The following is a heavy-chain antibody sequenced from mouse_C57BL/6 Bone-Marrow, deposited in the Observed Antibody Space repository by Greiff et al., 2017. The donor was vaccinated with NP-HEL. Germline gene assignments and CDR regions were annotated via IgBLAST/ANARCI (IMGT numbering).Heavy chain of an antibody. D-gene: IGHD3-3*01. CDR1: GFSLTSYG. CDR2: IWSGGST. CDR3: ARLEDYYFDY. J-gene: IGHJ2*01. V-gene: IGHV2-2*01. Sequence: QVQLKESGPGLVQPSQSLSITCTVSGFSLTSYGVHWVRQSPGKGLEWLGVIWSGGSTDYNAAFISRLSISKDNSKSQVFFKMNSLQADDTAIYYCARLEDYYFDYWGQGTTLTVSS.